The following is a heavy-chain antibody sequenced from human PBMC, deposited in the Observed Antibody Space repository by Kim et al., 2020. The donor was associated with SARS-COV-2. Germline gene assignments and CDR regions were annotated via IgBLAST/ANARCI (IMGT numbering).Heavy chain of an antibody. V-gene: IGHV1-3*01. CDR3: ARGDGGNDY. CDR1: GYTFTSYT. J-gene: IGHJ4*02. Sequence: ASVKVSCKASGYTFTSYTIHWMRQAPGQRLEWMGWINAGNGNTKYLQNFQGRVTITRDTSASTAYMELSSLRSEDTAVYYCARGDGGNDYWGQGTLVTVSS. CDR2: INAGNGNT. D-gene: IGHD3-16*01.